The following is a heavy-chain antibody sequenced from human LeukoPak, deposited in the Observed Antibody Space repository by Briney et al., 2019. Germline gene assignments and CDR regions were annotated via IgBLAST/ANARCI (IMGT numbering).Heavy chain of an antibody. J-gene: IGHJ4*02. CDR1: GFTFSSYW. V-gene: IGHV3-7*01. Sequence: PGGSLRLPCAASGFTFSSYWMSWVRQAPGKGLEWVANIKQDGSEKYYVDSVKGRFTISRDNAKNSLYLQMNSLRAEDTAVYYCARHRGDLRLWWTPQYYFDYWGQGTLVTVSS. CDR2: IKQDGSEK. CDR3: ARHRGDLRLWWTPQYYFDY. D-gene: IGHD2-21*01.